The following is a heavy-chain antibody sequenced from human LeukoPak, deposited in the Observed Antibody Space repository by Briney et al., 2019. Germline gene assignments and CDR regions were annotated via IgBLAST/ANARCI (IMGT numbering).Heavy chain of an antibody. Sequence: SETLSLTCAVYGGSFSGYYWSWIRQPPGKGLEWIGEINHSGSTNYNPSLKSRVTISVDTSKNQFSLKLSSVTAADTAVYYCARLGHYDYVWGSYRPANWFDPWGQGTLVTVSS. CDR1: GGSFSGYY. V-gene: IGHV4-34*01. D-gene: IGHD3-16*02. J-gene: IGHJ5*02. CDR3: ARLGHYDYVWGSYRPANWFDP. CDR2: INHSGST.